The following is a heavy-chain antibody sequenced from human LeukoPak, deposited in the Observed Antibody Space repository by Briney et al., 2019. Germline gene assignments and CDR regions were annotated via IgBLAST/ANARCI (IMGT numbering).Heavy chain of an antibody. CDR2: IWYDGSKE. J-gene: IGHJ6*02. D-gene: IGHD6-13*01. CDR1: GFTFSNSA. CDR3: ARVPVIPGTRYFDHAMDV. V-gene: IGHV3-33*08. Sequence: PGGSLRLSCAASGFTFSNSAMHWVPQAPGKGLEWVALIWYDGSKEYYEDSVKGRFTISRDNSQNALYLQMNSLRAGDTAVYYCARVPVIPGTRYFDHAMDVWGQGTTVTVS.